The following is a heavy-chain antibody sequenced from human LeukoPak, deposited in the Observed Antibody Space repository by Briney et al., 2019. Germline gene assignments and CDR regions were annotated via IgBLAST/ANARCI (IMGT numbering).Heavy chain of an antibody. V-gene: IGHV4-38-2*02. CDR3: ARGPYSYDSSGAFDI. J-gene: IGHJ3*02. Sequence: SETLSLTCTVSGYSISSAYYWGWIRQSPGKGLEWIGTIYHSGSTYYNPSLKSRVSISLDTSNNHFSLNLSSVTAADTAVYYCARGPYSYDSSGAFDIWGQGTMVTVSS. CDR1: GYSISSAYY. D-gene: IGHD3-22*01. CDR2: IYHSGST.